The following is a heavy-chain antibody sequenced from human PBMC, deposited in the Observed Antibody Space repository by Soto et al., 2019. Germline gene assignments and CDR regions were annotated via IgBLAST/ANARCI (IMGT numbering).Heavy chain of an antibody. V-gene: IGHV2-5*02. CDR3: ARVFLDVVAPLDS. CDR1: GFSLRTSGVG. Sequence: QITLKESVPMLVKPTQTLTVTCTFSGFSLRTSGVGVGWIRQSPGQALEWLGVIYWDDEKRYSPSLKSRLTLSKDTAKNQVVLTVANMDPLDAGTYYCARVFLDVVAPLDSWGQGTPVIVSS. J-gene: IGHJ4*02. D-gene: IGHD5-12*01. CDR2: IYWDDEK.